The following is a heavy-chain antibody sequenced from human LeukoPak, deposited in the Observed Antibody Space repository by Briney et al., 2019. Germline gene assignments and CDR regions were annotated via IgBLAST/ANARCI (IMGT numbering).Heavy chain of an antibody. D-gene: IGHD3-9*01. CDR1: GGTFSSYA. CDR3: ARGSADYDILTGYGGYYYYYMDV. J-gene: IGHJ6*03. Sequence: GASVKVSCKASGGTFSSYAISWVRQAPGQGLEWMGGIIPIFGTANYAQKFQGRVTITADESTSTAYMELSSLRSEETAVYYCARGSADYDILTGYGGYYYYYMDVWGKGTTVTISS. CDR2: IIPIFGTA. V-gene: IGHV1-69*13.